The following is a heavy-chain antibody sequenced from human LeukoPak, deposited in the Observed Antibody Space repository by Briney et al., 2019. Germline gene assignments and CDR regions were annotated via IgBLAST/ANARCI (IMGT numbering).Heavy chain of an antibody. V-gene: IGHV3-66*01. Sequence: GGSLRLSCAASGFTVSSTYMSWVRQAPGKGLEWVSVFYSGDTTYYANSVKGRFTISRDSSKNMLYLQMNSLRAEDTAVYYCAKTLWGNGVRGVIPLDYWGQGTLVTVSS. CDR1: GFTVSSTY. CDR2: FYSGDTT. CDR3: AKTLWGNGVRGVIPLDY. D-gene: IGHD3-10*01. J-gene: IGHJ4*02.